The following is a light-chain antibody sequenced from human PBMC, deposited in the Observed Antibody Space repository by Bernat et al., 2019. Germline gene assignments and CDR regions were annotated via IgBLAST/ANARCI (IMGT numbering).Light chain of an antibody. CDR3: YSFTSSPRYV. V-gene: IGLV2-14*03. CDR2: DVS. J-gene: IGLJ1*01. Sequence: QSALTQPASVSGSPGQSITISCSGSSSDVGGYNFVSWYQQHPGKAPKLMIYDVSDRPSGISDRFSGSKSGNTASLTISGLQAEDEADYYCYSFTSSPRYVFGSGTRVTV. CDR1: SSDVGGYNF.